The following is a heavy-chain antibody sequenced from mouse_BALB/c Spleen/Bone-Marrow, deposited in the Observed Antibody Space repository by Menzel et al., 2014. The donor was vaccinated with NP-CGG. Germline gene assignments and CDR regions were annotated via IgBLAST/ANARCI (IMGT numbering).Heavy chain of an antibody. Sequence: EVQLQQSGAELVKPGASVKLSCTASGFNIKDTYMHWVKQRPEQGLEWIGRIDPANGNTKYDTKFQGKATITADTSSKTAYLQLSSLTSEDTAVYYCARWEYYAMDYWGQGTSVTVSS. V-gene: IGHV14-3*02. CDR2: IDPANGNT. D-gene: IGHD4-1*01. CDR3: ARWEYYAMDY. J-gene: IGHJ4*01. CDR1: GFNIKDTY.